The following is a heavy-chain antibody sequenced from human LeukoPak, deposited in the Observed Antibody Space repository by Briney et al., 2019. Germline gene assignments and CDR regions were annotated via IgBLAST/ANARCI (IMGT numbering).Heavy chain of an antibody. V-gene: IGHV3-66*02. CDR2: IYSGGDT. CDR1: GFTVSSNY. Sequence: GGSLRLSCAASGFTVSSNYMNWVRQAPGKGLEWVSIIYSGGDTHYAGSVKGRFTISRDNSVNTLYLQMNSLRTEDTAVYYCARAFVTAAGFFDTWGQGTLVTVSS. J-gene: IGHJ4*02. CDR3: ARAFVTAAGFFDT. D-gene: IGHD6-13*01.